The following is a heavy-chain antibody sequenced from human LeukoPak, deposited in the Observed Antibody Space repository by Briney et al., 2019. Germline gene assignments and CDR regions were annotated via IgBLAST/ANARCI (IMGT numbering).Heavy chain of an antibody. CDR2: IYYSGST. CDR1: GGSISSYY. J-gene: IGHJ6*03. D-gene: IGHD4-17*01. Sequence: SETLSLTCTVSGGSISSYYWSWIRQPPGKGLEWIGYIYYSGSTNYNPSLKSRVTISVDTSKNQFSLKLSSVTAADTAVYYCARDADHTVTNYYYYMDVWGKGTTVTVSS. CDR3: ARDADHTVTNYYYYMDV. V-gene: IGHV4-59*01.